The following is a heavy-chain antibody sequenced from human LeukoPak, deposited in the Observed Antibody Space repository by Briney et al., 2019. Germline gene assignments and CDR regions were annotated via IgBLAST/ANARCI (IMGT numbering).Heavy chain of an antibody. D-gene: IGHD4-17*01. CDR1: GFTFSSYG. CDR2: IRYDGSNK. V-gene: IGHV3-30*02. J-gene: IGHJ6*03. CDR3: AKGVTVTDYYYYYYMDV. Sequence: GGSLRLSCAASGFTFSSYGMHWVRQAPGKGLEWVAFIRYDGSNKYYADSVKGRFTISRDNSKNTLYLQINSLRAEDTAVYYCAKGVTVTDYYYYYYMDVWGKGTTVTVSS.